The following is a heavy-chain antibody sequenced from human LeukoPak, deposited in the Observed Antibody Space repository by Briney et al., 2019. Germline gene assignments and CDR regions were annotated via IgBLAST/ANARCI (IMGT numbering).Heavy chain of an antibody. D-gene: IGHD3-9*01. J-gene: IGHJ4*02. Sequence: GGSLRLSCAASGFTFSGYSMNWVRQAPGKGLEWVSSVSSSSSYIYYADSVKGRFTISRDNAKNSLYLQMNSLRAEDTAVYYCARGVVRYFDYWGQGALVTVSS. CDR2: VSSSSSYI. CDR3: ARGVVRYFDY. CDR1: GFTFSGYS. V-gene: IGHV3-21*01.